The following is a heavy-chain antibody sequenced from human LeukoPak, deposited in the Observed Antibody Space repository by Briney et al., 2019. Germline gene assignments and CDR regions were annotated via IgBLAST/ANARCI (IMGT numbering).Heavy chain of an antibody. CDR2: IKEDGTAK. CDR1: GFTFSSSW. CDR3: ARVEGVHVLYPDGGLGY. V-gene: IGHV3-7*01. D-gene: IGHD2-8*01. J-gene: IGHJ4*02. Sequence: GGSLRLSCAASGFTFSSSWMAWVRQAPGKGLEWVGNIKEDGTAKNYVVSVRGRFTISRDNAKNSLYLQMNSLRAEDTAVYYCARVEGVHVLYPDGGLGYWGQGTLVTVSS.